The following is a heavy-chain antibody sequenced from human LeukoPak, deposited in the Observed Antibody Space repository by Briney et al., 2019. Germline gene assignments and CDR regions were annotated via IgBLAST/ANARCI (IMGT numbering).Heavy chain of an antibody. J-gene: IGHJ6*03. CDR2: INHSGST. CDR3: AREGTVTTYYYYYYYMDV. CDR1: GGSFSGYY. Sequence: SETLSLTCAVYGGSFSGYYWSWIRQPPGKGLEWIGEINHSGSTNYNPSLKSRVTISVDTSKNQFSLKLSSVTAADTAVYYCAREGTVTTYYYYYYYMDVWGKGTTVTVSS. D-gene: IGHD4-17*01. V-gene: IGHV4-34*01.